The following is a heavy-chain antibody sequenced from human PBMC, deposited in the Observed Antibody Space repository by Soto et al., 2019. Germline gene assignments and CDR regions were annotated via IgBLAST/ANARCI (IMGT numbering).Heavy chain of an antibody. Sequence: EVQLVESGGGLVQPGGSLRLSCAASGFTFSSYWMHWVRQAPGKGLVWVSRINFYGSTTNYADFVKGQFTISRDNAKNRVIRKINSLGAEDRVLYYCERGGGSVFYFAPWGQGTLVTVSS. CDR3: ERGGGSVFYFAP. CDR2: INFYGSTT. V-gene: IGHV3-74*01. J-gene: IGHJ5*02. CDR1: GFTFSSYW. D-gene: IGHD3-22*01.